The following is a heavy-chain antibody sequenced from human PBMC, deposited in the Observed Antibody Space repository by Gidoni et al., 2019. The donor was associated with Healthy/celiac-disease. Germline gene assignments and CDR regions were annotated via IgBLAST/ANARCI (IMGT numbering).Heavy chain of an antibody. J-gene: IGHJ4*02. CDR2: ISWDSGSI. CDR3: AKDADYYDSSGYPDY. V-gene: IGHV3-9*01. CDR1: GFTLDDYA. D-gene: IGHD3-22*01. Sequence: EVQLAESGGGLVQPGRSMRLHCAASGFTLDDYAMHWVRQAPGKGLELVSGISWDSGSIGYADSVKGRFTISRDNAKNSLYLQMNSLRAEDTALYYCAKDADYYDSSGYPDYWGQGTLVTVSS.